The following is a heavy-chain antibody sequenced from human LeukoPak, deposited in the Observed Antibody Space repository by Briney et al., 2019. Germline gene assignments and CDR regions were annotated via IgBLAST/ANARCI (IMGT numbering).Heavy chain of an antibody. CDR1: GGSISSSNW. D-gene: IGHD6-19*01. CDR3: ARGGAGRLKKPFFDY. CDR2: IYHCGST. Sequence: PSETLSLTCAVSGGSISSSNWWSWVRQPPGKGLEWIGEIYHCGSTNYNPSLKSRVTISVDKSKNQFSLKLSSVTAADTAVYYCARGGAGRLKKPFFDYWGQGTLVTVSS. J-gene: IGHJ4*02. V-gene: IGHV4-4*02.